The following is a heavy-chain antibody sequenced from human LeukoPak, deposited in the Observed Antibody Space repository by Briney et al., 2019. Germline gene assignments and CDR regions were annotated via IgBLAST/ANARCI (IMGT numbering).Heavy chain of an antibody. V-gene: IGHV1-69*13. CDR2: IIPIFGTA. CDR3: ARRYSGSYYWFDP. CDR1: GGTFSSYA. J-gene: IGHJ5*02. Sequence: SVKVSCKASGGTFSSYAISWVRQAPGQGLEWMGGIIPIFGTANYAQKFQGRVTITADESTSTAYMELSSLRSEDTAVYYCARRYSGSYYWFDPWGQGTLVTVSS. D-gene: IGHD1-26*01.